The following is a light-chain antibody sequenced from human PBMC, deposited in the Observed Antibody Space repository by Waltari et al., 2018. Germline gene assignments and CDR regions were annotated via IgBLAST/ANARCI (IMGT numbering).Light chain of an antibody. CDR2: DAS. CDR3: QKYGSLPAT. CDR1: QSISKY. Sequence: EIMLTQSPGTLSLSPGERATLSCRASQSISKYLAWYQQKPGQAPSLLIYDASSRATGIPDRFSGSGFGTDFSLTISRLEPEDFAVYYCQKYGSLPATFGQGTKVEIK. V-gene: IGKV3-20*01. J-gene: IGKJ1*01.